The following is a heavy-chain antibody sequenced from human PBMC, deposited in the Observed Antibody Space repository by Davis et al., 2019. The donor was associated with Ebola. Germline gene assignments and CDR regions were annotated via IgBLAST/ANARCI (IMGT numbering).Heavy chain of an antibody. CDR3: ARDLTVTTLGVGWFDP. D-gene: IGHD4-17*01. CDR1: GFTFSSYS. Sequence: GESLKISCAASGFTFSSYSMNWVRQAPGKGLEWVSYISSSSSAIYYADSVKGRFTISRDNAENSLYLQMNSLRAEDTAVYYCARDLTVTTLGVGWFDPWGQGTLVTVSS. J-gene: IGHJ5*02. CDR2: ISSSSSAI. V-gene: IGHV3-48*01.